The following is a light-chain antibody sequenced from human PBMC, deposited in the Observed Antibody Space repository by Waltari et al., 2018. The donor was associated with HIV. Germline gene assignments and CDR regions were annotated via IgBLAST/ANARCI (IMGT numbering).Light chain of an antibody. Sequence: QSALTQPASVSGSPGQSITIPCSGPTSDVGSNNFVSWYQKHPGKAPKPVIHEVTKRASGASTRFSGSKSGKTAYLTISGLQTEDEADYYCSSYANTNSVIFGGGTKLAVL. CDR3: SSYANTNSVI. CDR2: EVT. V-gene: IGLV2-14*03. CDR1: TSDVGSNNF. J-gene: IGLJ2*01.